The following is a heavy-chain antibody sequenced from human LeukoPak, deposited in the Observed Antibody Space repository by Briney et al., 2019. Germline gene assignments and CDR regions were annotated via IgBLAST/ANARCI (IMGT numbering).Heavy chain of an antibody. V-gene: IGHV3-43*02. D-gene: IGHD3-10*01. CDR2: ISGDGGGT. CDR1: GFTFDDYA. J-gene: IGHJ4*02. CDR3: AKDKIPYFYGSVDYFDY. Sequence: GGSLRLSCAASGFTFDDYAMHWVRQAPGKGLEWVSLISGDGGGTYYADSVKGRFTISRDNSKNSLYLQMNSLRTEDTALYYCAKDKIPYFYGSVDYFDYWGQGTLVTVSS.